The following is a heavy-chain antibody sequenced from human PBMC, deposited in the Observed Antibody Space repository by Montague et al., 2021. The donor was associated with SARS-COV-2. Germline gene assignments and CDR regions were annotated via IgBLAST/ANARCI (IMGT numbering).Heavy chain of an antibody. CDR2: IAGSSDSTGDGT. CDR1: GFSIRNYA. CDR3: AQEVSRIQLWLHPGDSGLDV. Sequence: SLRLSCAASGFSIRNYAMSWVRQAPGRGLEWVSAIAGSSDSTGDGTYYADSVRGRFTISRDNSKNTLYLQMNSLRAEDTAVYYCAQEVSRIQLWLHPGDSGLDVWGQGTTVSVS. J-gene: IGHJ6*02. V-gene: IGHV3-23*01. D-gene: IGHD5-18*01.